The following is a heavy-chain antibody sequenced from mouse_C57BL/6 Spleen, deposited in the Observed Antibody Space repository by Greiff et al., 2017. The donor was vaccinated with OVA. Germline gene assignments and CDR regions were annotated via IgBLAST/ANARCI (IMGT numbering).Heavy chain of an antibody. CDR1: GYTFTSYW. V-gene: IGHV1-52*01. CDR2: IDPSDSEN. J-gene: IGHJ2*01. D-gene: IGHD1-1*01. Sequence: VQLQQPGAELVRPGSSVKLSCKASGYTFTSYWMHWVKQRPIQGLEWIGNIDPSDSENHYNQKFKDKATLTVDKSSSTAYMQLSSLTSEDSAVYYCATVVATNGDYFDYWGQGTTRTVSS. CDR3: ATVVATNGDYFDY.